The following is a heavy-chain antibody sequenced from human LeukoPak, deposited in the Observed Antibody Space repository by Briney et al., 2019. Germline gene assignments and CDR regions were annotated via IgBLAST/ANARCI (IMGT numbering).Heavy chain of an antibody. CDR1: GGSISSGSYY. CDR3: ARENTAMVRAYYYMDV. D-gene: IGHD5-18*01. CDR2: IYTSGST. J-gene: IGHJ6*03. Sequence: SETLSLTCTVSGGSISSGSYYWSWIRQPAGKGLEWIGRIYTSGSTNYNPSLKSRVTISVDTSKNQFSLKLSSVTAADTAVYYCARENTAMVRAYYYMDVWGKGTTVTVSS. V-gene: IGHV4-61*02.